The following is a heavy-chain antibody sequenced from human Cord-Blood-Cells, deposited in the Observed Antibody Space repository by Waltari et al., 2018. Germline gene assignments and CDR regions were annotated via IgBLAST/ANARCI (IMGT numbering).Heavy chain of an antibody. D-gene: IGHD3-10*01. J-gene: IGHJ4*02. V-gene: IGHV4-39*01. CDR3: ARHWVWFGELLYFDY. CDR2: IYYSGST. Sequence: GWIRQPPGKGLEWIGSIYYSGSTYYNPSLKSRVTISVDTSKNQFSLKLSSVTAADTAVYYCARHWVWFGELLYFDYWGQGTLVTVSS.